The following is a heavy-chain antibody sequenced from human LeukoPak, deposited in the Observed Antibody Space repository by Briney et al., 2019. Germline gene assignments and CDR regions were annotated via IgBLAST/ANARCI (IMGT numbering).Heavy chain of an antibody. CDR1: GYTFTSYA. CDR3: AREAYDILTGYDVYYYYYYMDV. D-gene: IGHD3-9*01. J-gene: IGHJ6*03. V-gene: IGHV1-3*03. Sequence: ASVKVSCKASGYTFTSYAMHWVRQAPGQRLEWMGWINAGNGNTKYSQEFQGRVTITRDTSASTAYMELSSLRSEDMAVYYCAREAYDILTGYDVYYYYYYMDVWGKGTTVTVSS. CDR2: INAGNGNT.